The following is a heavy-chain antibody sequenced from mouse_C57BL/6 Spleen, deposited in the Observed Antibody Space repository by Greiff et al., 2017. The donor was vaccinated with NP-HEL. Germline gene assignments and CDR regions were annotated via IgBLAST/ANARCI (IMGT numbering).Heavy chain of an antibody. CDR3: TRGRYFDV. CDR2: INSGGDYI. J-gene: IGHJ1*03. CDR1: GFTFSSYA. Sequence: DVMLVESGEGLVKPGGSLKLSCAASGFTFSSYAMSWVRQTPEKRLEWVAYINSGGDYIYYADTVKGRFTISRDNARNTLYLQMSSLKSEDTAMFYCTRGRYFDVWGTGTTVTVSS. V-gene: IGHV5-9-1*02.